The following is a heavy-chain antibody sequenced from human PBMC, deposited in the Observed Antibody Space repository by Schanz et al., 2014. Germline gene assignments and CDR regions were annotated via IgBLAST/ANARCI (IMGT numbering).Heavy chain of an antibody. Sequence: EVQLAESGGGLIQPGGSLRLSCAASGFTFSAYAMTWVRQIPGKGLEWVSYVSRSTPDIYYADSVKGRFTMSRDNAKNSVFLQMNSLRAEDTAVYYCLAPDYGMDVWGQGTTVTVSS. CDR3: LAPDYGMDV. V-gene: IGHV3-48*01. CDR2: VSRSTPDI. CDR1: GFTFSAYA. J-gene: IGHJ6*02.